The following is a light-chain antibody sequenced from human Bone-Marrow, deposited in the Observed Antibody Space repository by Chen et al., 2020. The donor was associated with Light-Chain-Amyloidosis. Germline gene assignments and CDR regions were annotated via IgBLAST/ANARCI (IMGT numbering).Light chain of an antibody. CDR2: RGT. Sequence: SYELPQPPSVSVSPGQTARIPCSGDDLPTKYAYWYQQKPGQAPVLVIHRGTERPSGISERFSGSSSGTTATLTISGVQAEDEADYHCQSADSSGTYEVIFGGGTKLTVL. CDR1: DLPTKY. CDR3: QSADSSGTYEVI. J-gene: IGLJ2*01. V-gene: IGLV3-25*03.